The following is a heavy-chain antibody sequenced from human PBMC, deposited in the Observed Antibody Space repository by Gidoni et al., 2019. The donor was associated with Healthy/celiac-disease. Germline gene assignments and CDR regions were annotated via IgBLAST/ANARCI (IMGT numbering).Heavy chain of an antibody. CDR1: GGSFSGYD. J-gene: IGHJ3*02. Sequence: QVQLQQWGAGLLKPSETLSLTCAVYGGSFSGYDWSWFRQPPGKGLEWIGEINHRGSTNYNPSLKSRVTISVDTSKTQFSLKLSSVTAADTAVYYCARVVVPGSYYDIDHGAFDIWGQGTMVTVSS. CDR2: INHRGST. V-gene: IGHV4-34*01. CDR3: ARVVVPGSYYDIDHGAFDI. D-gene: IGHD3-9*01.